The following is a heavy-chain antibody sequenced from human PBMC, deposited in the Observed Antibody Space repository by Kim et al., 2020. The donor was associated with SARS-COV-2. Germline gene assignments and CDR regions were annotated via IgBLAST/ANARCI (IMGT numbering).Heavy chain of an antibody. J-gene: IGHJ3*02. CDR3: VGKWSPWVRKSIVGATGAFDI. CDR2: IYYSGRT. Sequence: SETLSLTCTVSGGSISSSSYYWGWIRQPPGKGLEWIGSIYYSGRTYYNPSLKSRVTISVDTSKNQFSLKLSSVTAADTAVYYCVGKWSPWVRKSIVGATGAFDIWGQGTMVTVSS. V-gene: IGHV4-39*01. CDR1: GGSISSSSYY. D-gene: IGHD1-26*01.